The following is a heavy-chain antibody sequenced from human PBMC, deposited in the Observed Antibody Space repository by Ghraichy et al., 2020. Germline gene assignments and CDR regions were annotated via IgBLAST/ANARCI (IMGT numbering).Heavy chain of an antibody. J-gene: IGHJ4*02. V-gene: IGHV3-74*01. CDR1: GFTFSSYW. Sequence: GGSLRLSCAASGFTFSSYWMHWVRQAPGKGLVWVSRINGDGSSTNYADSVKGRFTISRDNAKNTLYLQMISLRVEDTAVYYCARAGIWPHDYWCQGTLVTVSS. CDR2: INGDGSST. D-gene: IGHD2-15*01. CDR3: ARAGIWPHDY.